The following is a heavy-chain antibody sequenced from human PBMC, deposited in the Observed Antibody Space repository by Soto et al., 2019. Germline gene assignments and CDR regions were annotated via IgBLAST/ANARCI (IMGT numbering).Heavy chain of an antibody. CDR2: ISAYNGNK. J-gene: IGHJ5*02. CDR1: GYTFTSYG. Sequence: ASVKVSCKASGYTFTSYGISWVRQAPGQGLEWKGWISAYNGNKNYAQKHQGRVTMTTVTSTSTVYMELRSLRSDDTAVYYCARDRRYDILTGYSNWFDPWGQGTLVTVSS. V-gene: IGHV1-18*01. CDR3: ARDRRYDILTGYSNWFDP. D-gene: IGHD3-9*01.